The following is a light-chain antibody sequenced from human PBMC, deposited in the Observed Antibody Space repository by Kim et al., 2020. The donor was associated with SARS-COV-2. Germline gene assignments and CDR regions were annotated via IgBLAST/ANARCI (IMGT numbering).Light chain of an antibody. CDR2: YDS. J-gene: IGLJ3*02. V-gene: IGLV3-21*04. CDR1: NIGSKS. CDR3: QVWDSSSDHPV. Sequence: APGKTARITCGGNNIGSKSVHWYQQKPGQAPVLVIYYDSDRPSGIPERFSGANSGNTATLPISRVEAGDEADYYCQVWDSSSDHPVFGGGTKLTVL.